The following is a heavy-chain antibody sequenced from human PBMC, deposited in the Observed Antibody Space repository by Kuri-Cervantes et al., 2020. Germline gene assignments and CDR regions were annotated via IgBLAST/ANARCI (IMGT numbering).Heavy chain of an antibody. CDR2: ISWNSGTT. Sequence: GGSLRLSCAASGFTFGDYAMHWVRQAPGKGLEWVSGISWNSGTTHYADSVKGRFTISRDNAKNSLYLQMNSLRAEDTALYYCAKDMAYDSSGYYGYWGQGTLVTVSS. V-gene: IGHV3-9*01. CDR3: AKDMAYDSSGYYGY. CDR1: GFTFGDYA. D-gene: IGHD3-22*01. J-gene: IGHJ4*02.